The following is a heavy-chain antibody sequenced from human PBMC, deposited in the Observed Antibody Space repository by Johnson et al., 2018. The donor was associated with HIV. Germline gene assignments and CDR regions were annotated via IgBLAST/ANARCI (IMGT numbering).Heavy chain of an antibody. J-gene: IGHJ3*02. CDR2: IKRQIDGGTT. V-gene: IGHV3-15*01. D-gene: IGHD5-24*01. Sequence: EVQLVESGGGLVKPGGSLRLSCAASGFTFSDYYMSWIRQAPGKGLEWVGRIKRQIDGGTTDYATPVKGRFTFSRDDSKNTLYLHMNSLRAGDTAVYYCARAIGDGYPGMKAVDIWGQGTMVTVSS. CDR1: GFTFSDYY. CDR3: ARAIGDGYPGMKAVDI.